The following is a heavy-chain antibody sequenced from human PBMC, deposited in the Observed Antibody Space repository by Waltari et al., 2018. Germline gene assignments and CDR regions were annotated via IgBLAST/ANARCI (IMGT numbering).Heavy chain of an antibody. CDR3: ARAPYTTVITYYFDY. CDR1: GFTFSSYS. D-gene: IGHD4-17*01. CDR2: ISSSSSYI. V-gene: IGHV3-21*01. J-gene: IGHJ4*02. Sequence: EVQLVESGGGLVKPGGSLRLSCAASGFTFSSYSMNWVRQAPGKGLEWVSSISSSSSYIYYADSVKGRFTISRDNAKNSLYLQMNSLRAEDTAVYYCARAPYTTVITYYFDYWGQGTLVTVSS.